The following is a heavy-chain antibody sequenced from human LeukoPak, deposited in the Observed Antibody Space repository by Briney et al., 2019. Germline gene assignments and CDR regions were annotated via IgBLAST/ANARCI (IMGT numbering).Heavy chain of an antibody. CDR3: GRNFWSGLAFLTSYGMDV. D-gene: IGHD3-3*01. V-gene: IGHV1-46*01. CDR1: GYTFTAYH. CDR2: INASGNTT. J-gene: IGHJ6*02. Sequence: ASVKVSCKASGYTFTAYHIHWVRQAPGQGLEWMGIINASGNTTRYAQKSQGRVTMTRDTSTSTVYMELNNLRSDDTAVYYYGRNFWSGLAFLTSYGMDVWGQGTTVTVSS.